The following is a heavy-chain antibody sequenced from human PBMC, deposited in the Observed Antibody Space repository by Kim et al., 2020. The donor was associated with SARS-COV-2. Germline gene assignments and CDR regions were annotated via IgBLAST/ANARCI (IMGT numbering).Heavy chain of an antibody. CDR1: GGTFSSYA. V-gene: IGHV1-69*13. J-gene: IGHJ3*02. Sequence: SVKVSCKASGGTFSSYAISWVRQAPGQGLEWMGGIIPIFGTANYAQKFQGRVTITADESTSTAYMELSSLRSEDTAVYYCARSENYGSVFKRQDAFDIWGQGTMVTVSS. CDR2: IIPIFGTA. CDR3: ARSENYGSVFKRQDAFDI. D-gene: IGHD3-10*01.